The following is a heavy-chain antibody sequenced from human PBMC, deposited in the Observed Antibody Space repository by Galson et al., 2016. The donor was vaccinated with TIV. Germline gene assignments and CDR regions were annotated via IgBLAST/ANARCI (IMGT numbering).Heavy chain of an antibody. CDR2: ISGSGGTT. D-gene: IGHD3-9*01. J-gene: IGHJ5*02. Sequence: SLRLSCAASGFTFSSFAMNWVRQAPGKALEWVSGISGSGGTTFYADSVKGRFSISRDNSKNTVYLQMNSLRAEDTAVYYCAKETGSLPRNWFDPWGQGTLVTVSS. V-gene: IGHV3-23*01. CDR3: AKETGSLPRNWFDP. CDR1: GFTFSSFA.